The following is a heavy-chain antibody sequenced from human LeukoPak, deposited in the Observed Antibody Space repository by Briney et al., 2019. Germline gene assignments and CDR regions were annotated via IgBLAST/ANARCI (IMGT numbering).Heavy chain of an antibody. CDR1: GFTFSDFS. V-gene: IGHV3-73*01. D-gene: IGHD1-1*01. J-gene: IGHJ4*02. CDR2: VRGKDYSYAT. CDR3: TWYNWNDGVAY. Sequence: PGGSLRLSCAASGFTFSDFSIHWVRQASGKGLERVGRVRGKDYSYATKYAASLKGRFTISRDDSKNTAFLQMNSLKTEDTAVYYCTWYNWNDGVAYWGQGTLVTVSS.